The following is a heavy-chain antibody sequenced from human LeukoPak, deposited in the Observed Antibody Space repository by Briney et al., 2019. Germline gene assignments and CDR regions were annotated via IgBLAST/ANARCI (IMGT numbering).Heavy chain of an antibody. CDR3: AGEYYYDSNWFDP. V-gene: IGHV1-46*01. CDR2: INPSGGST. CDR1: GYTFTSYY. J-gene: IGHJ5*02. Sequence: ASVKVSCKASGYTFTSYYMHWVRQAPGQGLEWMGIINPSGGSTSYAQKFQGRVTMTRDMSTSTAYMELSRLRSDDTAVYYCAGEYYYDSNWFDPWGQGTLVTVSS. D-gene: IGHD3-22*01.